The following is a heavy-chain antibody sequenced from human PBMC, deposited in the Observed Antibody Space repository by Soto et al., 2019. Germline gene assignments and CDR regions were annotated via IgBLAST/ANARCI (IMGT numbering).Heavy chain of an antibody. CDR1: GYTFTGYY. J-gene: IGHJ6*02. Sequence: ASVKVSCKASGYTFTGYYMHWVRQAPGQGLEWMGWINPNSGGTNYAQKFQGWVTMTRDTSISTAYMELSRLRSDDTAVYYCAVRGPNYYHYGLAFWGQGTTVTVSS. D-gene: IGHD3-10*01. CDR3: AVRGPNYYHYGLAF. CDR2: INPNSGGT. V-gene: IGHV1-2*04.